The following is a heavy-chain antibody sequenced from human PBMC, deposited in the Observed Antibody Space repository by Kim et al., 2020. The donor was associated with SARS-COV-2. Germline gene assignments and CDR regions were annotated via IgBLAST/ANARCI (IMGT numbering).Heavy chain of an antibody. V-gene: IGHV3-7*01. J-gene: IGHJ4*02. CDR3: ARGGGSFIFSAVDY. CDR1: GFTFSRYW. CDR2: MNQDGDRK. Sequence: GGSLRLSCAASGFTFSRYWMTWVRQAPGKGLEWVAHMNQDGDRKDFVDSVKGRFTISRENAKHSLYLQMNSLRGEDTALYYCARGGGSFIFSAVDYWGQGTLVTVSS. D-gene: IGHD3-16*01.